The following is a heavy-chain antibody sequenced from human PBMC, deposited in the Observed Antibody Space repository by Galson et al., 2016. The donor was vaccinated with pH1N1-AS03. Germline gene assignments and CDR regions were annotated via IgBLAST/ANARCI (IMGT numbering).Heavy chain of an antibody. CDR3: AAGSRFLEWLGVAYFYGMDV. Sequence: SVKVSCKASGYNFINYAIHWVRQAPGQSLEWMGRISPGNGNTQFSQKFQGKVTLTRDKSTSTAYMPLSSLRSEDTAVYYCAAGSRFLEWLGVAYFYGMDVWGQGTTVTVSS. D-gene: IGHD3-3*01. V-gene: IGHV1-3*01. J-gene: IGHJ6*02. CDR2: ISPGNGNT. CDR1: GYNFINYA.